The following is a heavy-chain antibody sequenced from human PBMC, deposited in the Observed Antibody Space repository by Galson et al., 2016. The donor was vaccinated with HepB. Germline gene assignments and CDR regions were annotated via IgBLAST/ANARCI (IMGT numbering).Heavy chain of an antibody. J-gene: IGHJ4*01. CDR1: GVSVTSGNW. CDR2: ILHGGST. CDR3: ASVHMTLEIFDY. V-gene: IGHV4-4*02. D-gene: IGHD4/OR15-4a*01. Sequence: SETLSLTCAVSGVSVTSGNWWNWVRQTPGKGLEWIGEILHGGSTNYNPSLKSRVTIFRDTSKNEFSLHLGYVTAADTAVYYCASVHMTLEIFDYWSRGTLVTVSS.